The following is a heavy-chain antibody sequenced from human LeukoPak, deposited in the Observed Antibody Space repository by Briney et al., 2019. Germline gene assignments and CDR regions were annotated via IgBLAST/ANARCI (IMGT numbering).Heavy chain of an antibody. CDR3: ASSSSGNFDY. V-gene: IGHV1-69*02. J-gene: IGHJ4*02. CDR2: IIPILGIA. CDR1: GGTFSSYT. Sequence: RASVKVSCKASGGTFSSYTISWVRQAPGQGLEWMGRIIPILGIANYAQKFQGRVTITADKSTSTAYMELNSLRSEDTAVYYCASSSSGNFDYWGQGALVTVSS. D-gene: IGHD3-22*01.